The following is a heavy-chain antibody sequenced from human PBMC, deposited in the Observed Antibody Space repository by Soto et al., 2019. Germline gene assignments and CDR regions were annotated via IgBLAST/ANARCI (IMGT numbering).Heavy chain of an antibody. V-gene: IGHV4-39*01. CDR2: IYYSGST. D-gene: IGHD3-10*01. J-gene: IGHJ6*02. CDR1: GGSISSSSYY. Sequence: PSETLSLTGTVSGGSISSSSYYWGWIRQPPGKGLEWIGSIYYSGSTYYNPSLKSRVTISVDTSKNQFSLKLSSVTAADTAVYYCARHGLGMVRGVGYYYYGMDVWGQGTTVTVSS. CDR3: ARHGLGMVRGVGYYYYGMDV.